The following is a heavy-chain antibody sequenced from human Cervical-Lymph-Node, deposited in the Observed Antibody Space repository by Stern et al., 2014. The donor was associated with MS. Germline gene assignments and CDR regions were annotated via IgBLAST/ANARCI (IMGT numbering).Heavy chain of an antibody. CDR1: GGTFSKFP. D-gene: IGHD6-13*01. CDR3: ALSSETSDRWYSLGYDL. Sequence: QVQLVQSEAEVTKPGSSVKVSCKASGGTFSKFPSSWVRQAPGQGLEWMGGIFPVFGTPTYAQEFRGRVTITADVSTSIVYMELSSLRSDDTAVYYCALSSETSDRWYSLGYDLWGQGTLVTVSS. V-gene: IGHV1-69*01. CDR2: IFPVFGTP. J-gene: IGHJ5*02.